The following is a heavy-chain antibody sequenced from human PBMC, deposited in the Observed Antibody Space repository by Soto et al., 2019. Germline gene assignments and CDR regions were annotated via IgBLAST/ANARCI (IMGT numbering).Heavy chain of an antibody. J-gene: IGHJ3*02. CDR2: ITSSGDTI. CDR1: GFIFSNYE. CDR3: ARDRYSGSYYSAFDI. V-gene: IGHV3-48*03. D-gene: IGHD1-26*01. Sequence: GGSLRLSCAASGFIFSNYEMNWVRQAPGKGLEWVSYITSSGDTIYYADSVKGRFTISRDNAKNSLYLQMSSLRAEDTAVYFCARDRYSGSYYSAFDIWGQGTMVTVSS.